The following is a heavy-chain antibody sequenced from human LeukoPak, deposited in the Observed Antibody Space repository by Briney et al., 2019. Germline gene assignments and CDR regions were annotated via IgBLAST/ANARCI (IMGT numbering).Heavy chain of an antibody. V-gene: IGHV1-69*05. Sequence: ASVKVSCKASGGTFSSYAISWVRQAPGQGLEWMGGIIPIFGTANYAQKFQGRVTITTDESTSTAYMELSSLRSGDTAVYYCARDPTSSSPRKGAFDIWGQGTMVTVSS. CDR3: ARDPTSSSPRKGAFDI. D-gene: IGHD6-6*01. J-gene: IGHJ3*02. CDR1: GGTFSSYA. CDR2: IIPIFGTA.